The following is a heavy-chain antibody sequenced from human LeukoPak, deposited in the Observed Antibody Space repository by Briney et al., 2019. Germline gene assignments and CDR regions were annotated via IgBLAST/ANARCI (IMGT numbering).Heavy chain of an antibody. CDR2: INPNSGGT. CDR1: GYTFSGYY. J-gene: IGHJ1*01. D-gene: IGHD6-13*01. CDR3: ARGYPLSTTAAGTYFQH. Sequence: ASVKVSCKASGYTFSGYYMHWVRQAPGQGLEWMGWINPNSGGTNYAQKFQGRVAMTRDTSISTAYMELSRLRSDDTAVYYCARGYPLSTTAAGTYFQHWGQGTLVTVSS. V-gene: IGHV1-2*02.